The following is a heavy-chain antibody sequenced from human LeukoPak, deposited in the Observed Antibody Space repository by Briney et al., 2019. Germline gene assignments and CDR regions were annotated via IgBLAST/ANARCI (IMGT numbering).Heavy chain of an antibody. Sequence: SVKVSCKASGGTFSSYATSWVRRAPGQGLEWMGGIIPIFGTANYAQKFQGRVSITADESTSTAYMEPSSLRSEDTAVYYCARVYGSGNYWGQGTLVTVSS. D-gene: IGHD3-10*01. CDR2: IIPIFGTA. CDR3: ARVYGSGNY. J-gene: IGHJ4*02. CDR1: GGTFSSYA. V-gene: IGHV1-69*01.